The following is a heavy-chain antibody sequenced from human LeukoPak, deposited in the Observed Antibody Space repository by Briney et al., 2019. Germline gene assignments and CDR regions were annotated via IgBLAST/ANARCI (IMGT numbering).Heavy chain of an antibody. CDR3: ARVRMVRGRSDAFDI. CDR1: GGSISSSSYY. D-gene: IGHD3-10*01. CDR2: IYYSGST. Sequence: SETLSLTCTVSGGSISSSSYYWGWIRQPPGKGLEWIGSIYYSGSTYYNPSLKSRVTISVDTSKNQFSLKLSSVTAADTAVYYCARVRMVRGRSDAFDIWGQGTMVTVSS. V-gene: IGHV4-39*07. J-gene: IGHJ3*02.